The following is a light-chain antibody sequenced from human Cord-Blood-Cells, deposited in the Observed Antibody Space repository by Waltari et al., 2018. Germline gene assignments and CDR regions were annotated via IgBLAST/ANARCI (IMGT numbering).Light chain of an antibody. CDR1: QSVLYSSNNKNY. J-gene: IGKJ3*01. Sequence: DIVMTQSRYAVDVSVVQWGTINGNCSQSVLYSSNNKNYLAWYQQKPGQPPKLLIYLASTRQSGVPDRFSASGSVTDFTLTISSMHAEDVAVYYCQTYYSTPLTFGPGTTVAI. CDR3: QTYYSTPLT. CDR2: LAS. V-gene: IGKV4-1*01.